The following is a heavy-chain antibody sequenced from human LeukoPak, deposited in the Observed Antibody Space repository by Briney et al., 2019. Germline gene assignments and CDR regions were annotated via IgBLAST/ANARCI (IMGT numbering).Heavy chain of an antibody. CDR1: GYSFTAAYN. D-gene: IGHD5-12*01. Sequence: GASVKVSCKASGYSFTAAYNIHWLRQAPGRGPEFLGWINPSSGDTRYAQKFQGRVTVTRDTVISTAYMELSSLTSDDTAVYYCARDPRGTYDYWGQGTLVTVSS. V-gene: IGHV1-2*02. J-gene: IGHJ4*02. CDR3: ARDPRGTYDY. CDR2: INPSSGDT.